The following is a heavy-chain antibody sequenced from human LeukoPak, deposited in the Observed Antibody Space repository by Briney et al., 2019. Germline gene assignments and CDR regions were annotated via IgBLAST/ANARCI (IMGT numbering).Heavy chain of an antibody. J-gene: IGHJ4*02. CDR1: GGTFSSYA. V-gene: IGHV1-69*05. Sequence: SVKVSCKASGGTFSSYAISWVRQAPGQGLEWTGGIIPIFGTANYAQKFQGRVTITTDESTSTAYMELSSLRSEDTAVYYCARGAHSSSLAPFYDYWGQGTLVTVSS. CDR2: IIPIFGTA. D-gene: IGHD6-13*01. CDR3: ARGAHSSSLAPFYDY.